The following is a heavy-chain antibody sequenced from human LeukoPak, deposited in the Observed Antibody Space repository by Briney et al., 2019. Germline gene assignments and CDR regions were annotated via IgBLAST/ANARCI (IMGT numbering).Heavy chain of an antibody. D-gene: IGHD3-10*01. V-gene: IGHV4-61*02. CDR1: GGSISSGSFY. CDR3: ARGESSLISASGTKALQTPYYYYMDV. CDR2: IYTSGNT. J-gene: IGHJ6*03. Sequence: PSQTLSLTCTVSGGSISSGSFYWSWVRQPAGKGLEWIGRIYTSGNTNYNPSLKSRVTISVDTSKNQFSLKLRSVTAADTAVYYCARGESSLISASGTKALQTPYYYYMDVWGKGTTVTVSS.